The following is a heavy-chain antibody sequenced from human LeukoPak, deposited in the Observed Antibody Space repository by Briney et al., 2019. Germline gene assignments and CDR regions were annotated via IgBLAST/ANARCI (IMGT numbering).Heavy chain of an antibody. V-gene: IGHV4-38-2*01. D-gene: IGHD3-16*02. Sequence: GSLRLSCAASGFTVSSNYMSWIRQPPGKGLEWIGTMYHSGSTYYNPSLKSRVTISVDTSKNQFSLRLSSVTAADTAVYYCARYDVWGSYRAFDYWGQGTLVTVSS. J-gene: IGHJ4*02. CDR1: GFTVSSNY. CDR3: ARYDVWGSYRAFDY. CDR2: MYHSGST.